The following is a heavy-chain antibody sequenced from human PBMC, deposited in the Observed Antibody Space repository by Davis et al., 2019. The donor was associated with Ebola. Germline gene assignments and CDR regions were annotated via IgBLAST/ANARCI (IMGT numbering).Heavy chain of an antibody. CDR2: TYYRSKWYN. CDR3: ARRMTTPRREYFDY. CDR1: GDSVSSNSAA. Sequence: LRLSCAISGDSVSSNSAAWNWIRQSPSRGLEWLGRTYYRSKWYNDYAVSVKSRITINPDTSKNQFSLQLNSVTPEDTAVYYCARRMTTPRREYFDYWGQGTLVTVSS. D-gene: IGHD4-11*01. V-gene: IGHV6-1*01. J-gene: IGHJ4*02.